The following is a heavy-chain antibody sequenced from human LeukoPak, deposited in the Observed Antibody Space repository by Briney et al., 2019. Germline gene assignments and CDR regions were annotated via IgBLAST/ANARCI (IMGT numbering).Heavy chain of an antibody. V-gene: IGHV3-11*01. CDR3: ARRSVLRFFDY. J-gene: IGHJ4*02. Sequence: GGSLRLSCAASGFTFSDYYMSWIRQAPGKGLEWVSYISSSGSTIYYADSVKGRFTISRDNAKNSLYLQMNSLRAEDAAVYYRARRSVLRFFDYWGQGTLVTVSS. D-gene: IGHD3-3*01. CDR2: ISSSGSTI. CDR1: GFTFSDYY.